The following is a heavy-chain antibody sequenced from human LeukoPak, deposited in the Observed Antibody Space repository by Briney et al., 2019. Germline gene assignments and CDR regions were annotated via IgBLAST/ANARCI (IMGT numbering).Heavy chain of an antibody. D-gene: IGHD3-22*01. CDR2: ISGSGGST. V-gene: IGHV3-23*01. J-gene: IGHJ3*02. Sequence: GGSLRLSCAASGFTFSSYAMSWVRQAPGKGLEWVSAISGSGGSTYYADSVKGRFTISRDNSKNTLYLQMNSLRAEDTAVYYCAKDLPMIVVVSVDALDIWGQGTMVTVSS. CDR1: GFTFSSYA. CDR3: AKDLPMIVVVSVDALDI.